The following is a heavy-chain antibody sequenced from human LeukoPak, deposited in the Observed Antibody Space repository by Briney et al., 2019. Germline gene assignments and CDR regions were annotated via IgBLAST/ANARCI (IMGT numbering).Heavy chain of an antibody. J-gene: IGHJ5*02. D-gene: IGHD2-21*01. CDR3: ARYCENDDRHSKALDR. CDR1: GGSLNNYY. V-gene: IGHV4-59*08. CDR2: IHYSGGT. Sequence: PSETLSLTCTVSGGSLNNYYWSWIRQPPGKGLEWIGWIHYSGGTIFNPSLRSRVTISMDTSKNQFSLRLNSVTAADTAVYYCARYCENDDRHSKALDRWGQGTLVIVSS.